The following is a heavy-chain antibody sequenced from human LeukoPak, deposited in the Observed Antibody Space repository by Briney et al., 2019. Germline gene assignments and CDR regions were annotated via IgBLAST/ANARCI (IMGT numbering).Heavy chain of an antibody. D-gene: IGHD4-17*01. CDR2: IDPSGGST. V-gene: IGHV1-46*01. J-gene: IGHJ5*02. CDR3: ARTYGDYVWFDP. CDR1: GYTFTTYY. Sequence: ASVKASCKASGYTFTTYYIHWVRQAPGQGLEWMGIIDPSGGSTTYAQKFQGRVTMTRDTSTSTVYMELSSLRSDDTAVYYCARTYGDYVWFDPWGQGTLVTVSS.